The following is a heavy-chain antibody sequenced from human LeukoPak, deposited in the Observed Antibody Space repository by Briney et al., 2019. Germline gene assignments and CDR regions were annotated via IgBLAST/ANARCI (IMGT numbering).Heavy chain of an antibody. D-gene: IGHD3-16*01. J-gene: IGHJ4*02. CDR2: IRGNTDTT. Sequence: GGSLRLSCAASEFTFNNYAMSWVRQAPGKGLEWVSSIRGNTDTTYYADSVKGRFTISRDNSKNTLFLQMSSLRAEDTAVYYCATEQVSGSYAIDYWGQGTLVTVSS. V-gene: IGHV3-23*01. CDR1: EFTFNNYA. CDR3: ATEQVSGSYAIDY.